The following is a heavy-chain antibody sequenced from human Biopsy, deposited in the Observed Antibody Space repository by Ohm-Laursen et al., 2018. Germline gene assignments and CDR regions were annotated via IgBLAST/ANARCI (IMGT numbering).Heavy chain of an antibody. Sequence: SDTLSLTCAVSGDSISNDYWSWIRQSAGQGLEWIGRIHTSGSTNHNLSLKSRVTMSVDTSKNQFSLKLRSVTAADTAVYYCARGDYFDSNGYFWFDPWGQGTLVTVSS. CDR3: ARGDYFDSNGYFWFDP. J-gene: IGHJ5*02. CDR2: IHTSGST. V-gene: IGHV4-4*07. CDR1: GDSISNDY. D-gene: IGHD3-22*01.